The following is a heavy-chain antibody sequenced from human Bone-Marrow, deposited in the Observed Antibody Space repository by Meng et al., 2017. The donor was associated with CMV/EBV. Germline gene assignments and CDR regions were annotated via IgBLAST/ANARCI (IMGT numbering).Heavy chain of an antibody. D-gene: IGHD4-23*01. Sequence: LSLTCAASGFTFSSYSMSWIRQAPGKGLQWVSSISGSSTVTYYADSVKGRFTISRDNSNKTLHLQMNSLRADDTAVYYCVKGWQQLGDSWGQGTLATVSS. V-gene: IGHV3-23*01. CDR1: GFTFSSYS. J-gene: IGHJ4*02. CDR2: ISGSSTVT. CDR3: VKGWQQLGDS.